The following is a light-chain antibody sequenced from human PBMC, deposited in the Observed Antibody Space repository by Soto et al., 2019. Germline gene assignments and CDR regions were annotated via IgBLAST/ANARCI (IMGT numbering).Light chain of an antibody. CDR1: SSDVGGYNY. V-gene: IGLV2-14*01. Sequence: VLTPPASVSGSPGQSITSSCTGTSSDVGGYNYVSWYQHHPGKAPKLLIYEVSYRPSGVSDRFSGSKSANTASLTISGLQAEDEADYYCSSYTSGSLRVFGTGTKVTVL. J-gene: IGLJ1*01. CDR3: SSYTSGSLRV. CDR2: EVS.